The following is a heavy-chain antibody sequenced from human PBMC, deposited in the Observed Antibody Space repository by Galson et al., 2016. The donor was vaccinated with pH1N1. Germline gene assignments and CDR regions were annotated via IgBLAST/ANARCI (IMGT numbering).Heavy chain of an antibody. J-gene: IGHJ4*02. Sequence: SVKVSCKASGYTFKKYYMHWVRQAPGQGLEWMGIIDPSSGGTTYAQKFQGRITVTRDTSTSTVYMEMSSLTSEDTALYYCVFPVGHDHRDLPTDSWGQGTLVTVYS. CDR2: IDPSSGGT. CDR1: GYTFKKYY. CDR3: VFPVGHDHRDLPTDS. D-gene: IGHD1-14*01. V-gene: IGHV1-46*02.